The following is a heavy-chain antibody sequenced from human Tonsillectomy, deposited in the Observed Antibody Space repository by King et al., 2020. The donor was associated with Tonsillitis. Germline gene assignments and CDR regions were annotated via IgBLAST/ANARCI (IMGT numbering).Heavy chain of an antibody. CDR1: GFTFDDYG. V-gene: IGHV3-9*01. Sequence: VQSGRSLRLSCAASGFTFDDYGMNWIRQVPGKGLEWVSRITWNSGDKDYADSVKGRFSISRDNAKNFLFLQMISLRTEDTALYYCARDMRLGVSNAFDMWGQGTMVTVSS. D-gene: IGHD3-16*01. CDR2: ITWNSGDK. CDR3: ARDMRLGVSNAFDM. J-gene: IGHJ3*02.